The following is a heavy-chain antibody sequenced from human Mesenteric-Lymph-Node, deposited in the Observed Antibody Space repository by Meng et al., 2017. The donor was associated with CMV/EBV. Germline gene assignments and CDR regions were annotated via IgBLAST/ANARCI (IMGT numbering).Heavy chain of an antibody. Sequence: ASVKVSCKASGYTFTDHYMYWVRQAPGQGLEWMGWINPNSGGTNYAQKFQGRVTMTRDTSISTAYMELSRLRSDDTAVYYCARDDQYYYDSSGYYGYWGQGTLVTVSS. V-gene: IGHV1-2*02. CDR3: ARDDQYYYDSSGYYGY. CDR2: INPNSGGT. CDR1: GYTFTDHY. D-gene: IGHD3-22*01. J-gene: IGHJ4*02.